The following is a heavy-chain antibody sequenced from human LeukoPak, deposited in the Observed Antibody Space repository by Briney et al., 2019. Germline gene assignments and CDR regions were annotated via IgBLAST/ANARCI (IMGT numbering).Heavy chain of an antibody. D-gene: IGHD2/OR15-2a*01. CDR2: IVVGSGNT. CDR3: AAGLRPYAYYLLDY. V-gene: IGHV1-58*02. CDR1: GFTFTSSA. Sequence: GTSVKVSCEASGFTFTSSAMQWVRQARGQRLEWIGWIVVGSGNTNYAQKFQERVTITRDMSTSTAYMELSSLRSEDTAVYYCAAGLRPYAYYLLDYWGQGTLVTVSS. J-gene: IGHJ4*02.